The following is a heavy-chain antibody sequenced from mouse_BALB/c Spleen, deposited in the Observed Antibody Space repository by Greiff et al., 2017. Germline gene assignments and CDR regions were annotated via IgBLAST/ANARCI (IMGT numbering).Heavy chain of an antibody. V-gene: IGHV5-6*02. J-gene: IGHJ4*01. Sequence: DVMLVESGGDLVKPGGSLKLSCAASGFTFSSYGMSWVRQTPDKRLEWVATISSGGSFTYYPDSVKGRFTISRDNAKNTLYLQMSSLKSEDTAMYYCARHDYYGTPTAMDYWGQGTSVTVSS. CDR2: ISSGGSFT. D-gene: IGHD1-1*01. CDR1: GFTFSSYG. CDR3: ARHDYYGTPTAMDY.